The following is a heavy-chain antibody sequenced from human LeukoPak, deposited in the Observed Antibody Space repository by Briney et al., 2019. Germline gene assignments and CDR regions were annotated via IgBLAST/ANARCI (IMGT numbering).Heavy chain of an antibody. J-gene: IGHJ4*02. V-gene: IGHV3-48*01. CDR1: GFTFSSYS. D-gene: IGHD3-10*01. CDR2: ISSSSSTI. Sequence: GGSLRLSCAASGFTFSSYSMNWVRQAPGKGLEWVSYISSSSSTIYYADSVKGRFTISRDNAKNSLYLQMNSLRAEDTAVYYCAREEELWFGGGQGTLVTVSS. CDR3: AREEELWFG.